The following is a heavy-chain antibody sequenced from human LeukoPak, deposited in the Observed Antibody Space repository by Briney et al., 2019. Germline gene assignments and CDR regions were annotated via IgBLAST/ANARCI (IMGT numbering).Heavy chain of an antibody. Sequence: PGGSLRLSCAASGFTFSSYSMNWVRQAPGKGLEWVSYISSSSSTIYYADSVKGRFTISRDNAKNSLYLQMNSLRAEDTAVYYCATYYDFWSGYYEGSGMDVWGQGTTVTVSS. J-gene: IGHJ6*02. D-gene: IGHD3-3*01. CDR2: ISSSSSTI. CDR3: ATYYDFWSGYYEGSGMDV. V-gene: IGHV3-48*01. CDR1: GFTFSSYS.